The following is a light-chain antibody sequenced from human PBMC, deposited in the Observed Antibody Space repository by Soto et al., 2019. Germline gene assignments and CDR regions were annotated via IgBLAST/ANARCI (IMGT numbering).Light chain of an antibody. Sequence: QSALTQPPSASGSPGQSVTISCAGTSSDVGGYNFVSWYQQHPGKLPKLMIHEVIKRPSGVPDRVSGSKSGNTASLTASGLHAEDEADYYSSSYSGSDNFVVFGGGTKLTVL. J-gene: IGLJ2*01. CDR3: SSYSGSDNFVV. CDR2: EVI. V-gene: IGLV2-8*01. CDR1: SSDVGGYNF.